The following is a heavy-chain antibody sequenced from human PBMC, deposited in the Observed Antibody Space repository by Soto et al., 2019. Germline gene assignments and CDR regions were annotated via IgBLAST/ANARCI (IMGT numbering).Heavy chain of an antibody. CDR1: GYSFTDYH. V-gene: IGHV1-2*04. CDR2: INPKSGGT. CDR3: ARGDSTDCSNGVCSFFYNHDMDV. Sequence: ASVKVSCKASGYSFTDYHIHWVRQAPGQGLEWLGRINPKSGGTSTAQKFQGWVTMATDTSISTASMELTRLTSDDTAIYYCARGDSTDCSNGVCSFFYNHDMDVWGQGTTVTV. J-gene: IGHJ6*02. D-gene: IGHD2-8*01.